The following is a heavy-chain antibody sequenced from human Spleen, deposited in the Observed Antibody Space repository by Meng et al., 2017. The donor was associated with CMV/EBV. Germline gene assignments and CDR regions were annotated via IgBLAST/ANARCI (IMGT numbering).Heavy chain of an antibody. D-gene: IGHD5-24*01. Sequence: GGSLRLSCVGSGFTFGSYVMSWVRQAPGKGLQWVSGISVTGDITYYADSVKGRFTISRDNSKNTLYLQMNSLRAEDTAVYYCAKSPLEMATRYFDYWGQGTLVTVSS. V-gene: IGHV3-23*01. CDR2: ISVTGDIT. CDR1: GFTFGSYV. J-gene: IGHJ4*02. CDR3: AKSPLEMATRYFDY.